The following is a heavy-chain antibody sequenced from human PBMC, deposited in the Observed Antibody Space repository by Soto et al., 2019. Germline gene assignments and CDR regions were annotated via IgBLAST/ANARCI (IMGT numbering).Heavy chain of an antibody. CDR1: GGSISSGDYY. V-gene: IGHV4-30-4*01. CDR2: IYYSGST. Sequence: PSETLSLTCTVSGGSISSGDYYWSWIRQPPGKGLEWIGYIYYSGSTYYNPSLKSRVTISVDTSKNQFSLKLSSVTAADTAVYYCARETLYSSGPRLDYLGQGTLVTVPQ. D-gene: IGHD6-19*01. CDR3: ARETLYSSGPRLDY. J-gene: IGHJ4*02.